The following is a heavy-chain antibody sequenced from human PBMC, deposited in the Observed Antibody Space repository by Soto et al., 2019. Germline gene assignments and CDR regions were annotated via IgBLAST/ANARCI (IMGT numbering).Heavy chain of an antibody. CDR3: AMDYDSRGGRFDS. D-gene: IGHD3-22*01. J-gene: IGHJ4*02. Sequence: PGGSLRLSCAGFGFTFSSNSMNWVRQAPGKGLEWVSSISSSSSYIYYADSVKGRFTISRDNAKNSLYLQMNSLRAEDTAVYYCAMDYDSRGGRFDSWGQGTLVTVSS. CDR1: GFTFSSNS. CDR2: ISSSSSYI. V-gene: IGHV3-21*01.